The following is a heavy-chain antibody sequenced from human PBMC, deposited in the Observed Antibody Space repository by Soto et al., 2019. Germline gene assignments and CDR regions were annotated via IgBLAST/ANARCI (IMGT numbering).Heavy chain of an antibody. D-gene: IGHD3-22*01. CDR3: ARGGYYDSSAESVLDY. V-gene: IGHV4-30-4*01. J-gene: IGHJ4*02. Sequence: QVQLQESGPGLVKPSQTLSLTCTVSGGSISSGDYYWSWIRQPPGKGLEWIGYIYYSGSTYYNPSLKSRVTISVDTSNNQFSLKLSSVTAADTAVYYCARGGYYDSSAESVLDYWGQGTLVTVSS. CDR1: GGSISSGDYY. CDR2: IYYSGST.